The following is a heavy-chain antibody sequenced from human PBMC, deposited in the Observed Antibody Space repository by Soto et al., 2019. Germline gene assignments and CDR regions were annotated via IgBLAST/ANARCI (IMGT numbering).Heavy chain of an antibody. CDR1: GGTFSRYS. J-gene: IGHJ4*02. CDR2: SIPISGTA. V-gene: IGHV1-69*12. Sequence: QVQLVQSGAEVKKPGSSVKFSCKASGGTFSRYSINWVRQGPGQGLEWMGGSIPISGTANYAQKFQGRVMTTADESTSTAYMELSSLRSEDTAVYYCATKFWSGYYFDYWGQGTLVTVSS. CDR3: ATKFWSGYYFDY. D-gene: IGHD3-3*01.